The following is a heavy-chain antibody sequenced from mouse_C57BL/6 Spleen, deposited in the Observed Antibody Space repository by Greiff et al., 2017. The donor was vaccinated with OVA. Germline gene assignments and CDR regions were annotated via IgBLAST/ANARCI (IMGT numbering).Heavy chain of an antibody. J-gene: IGHJ2*01. CDR3: ARGPHDGYFDY. Sequence: QVQLKQPGTELVKPGASVKLSCKASGYTFTSYWMHWVKQRPGQGLEWIGNIIPSNGGTNYNEKFKSKATLTVNKASSTAYMQLSSLTSENSAVYYYARGPHDGYFDYWGQGTTLTVSS. CDR1: GYTFTSYW. CDR2: IIPSNGGT. D-gene: IGHD2-3*01. V-gene: IGHV1-53*01.